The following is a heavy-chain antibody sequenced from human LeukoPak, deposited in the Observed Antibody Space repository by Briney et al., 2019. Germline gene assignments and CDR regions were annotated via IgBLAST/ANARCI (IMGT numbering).Heavy chain of an antibody. J-gene: IGHJ4*02. CDR3: ARDRGYSYGHPLDY. Sequence: GGSLRLSSAASGFSFSDYRMHWVRQTPGKGLEWVSLLWNDGSNKYYADSVKGRFTISRDNSKNMLFLQMNSLKDEDAAVYYCARDRGYSYGHPLDYWGQGTLVTVSS. CDR2: LWNDGSNK. D-gene: IGHD5-18*01. V-gene: IGHV3-33*01. CDR1: GFSFSDYR.